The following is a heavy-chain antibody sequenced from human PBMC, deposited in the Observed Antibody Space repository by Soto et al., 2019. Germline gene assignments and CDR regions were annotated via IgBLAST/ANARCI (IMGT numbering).Heavy chain of an antibody. V-gene: IGHV3-7*03. D-gene: IGHD6-6*01. Sequence: PGGSLRLSCAASGFTFISYWMSWVRQAPGKGLEWVANIKQDGNEKYYVDSVKGRFTISRDNAKNSLYLQMNSLRAEDTAVYYCARGMGPEYSSPFDPWGQGTLVTVSS. J-gene: IGHJ5*02. CDR2: IKQDGNEK. CDR1: GFTFISYW. CDR3: ARGMGPEYSSPFDP.